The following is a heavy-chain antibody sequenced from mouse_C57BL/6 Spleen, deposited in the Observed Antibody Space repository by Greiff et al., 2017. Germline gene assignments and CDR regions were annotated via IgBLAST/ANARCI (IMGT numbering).Heavy chain of an antibody. V-gene: IGHV1-72*01. CDR2: IDPNSGGT. CDR1: GYTFTSYW. D-gene: IGHD2-10*02. Sequence: QVQLLQPGAELVKPGASVKLSCKSSGYTFTSYWMPWVKQRPGRGLELIGRIDPNSGGTKYNEKFKSKATMTVDKPSRTAYMQLSSLTSEDAAVYDCARAGYGNSYAMDYWGQGTSVTVSS. CDR3: ARAGYGNSYAMDY. J-gene: IGHJ4*01.